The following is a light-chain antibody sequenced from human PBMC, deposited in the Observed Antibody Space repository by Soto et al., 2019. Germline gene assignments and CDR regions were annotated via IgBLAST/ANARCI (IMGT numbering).Light chain of an antibody. CDR1: QSVTTY. V-gene: IGKV3-11*01. J-gene: IGKJ4*01. CDR3: QQRVNRVT. Sequence: EIVLTQSPATLSLSPGERASLSCRASQSVTTYLAWYQQKPGQAPRLLIYDSSNRATGIPARFTGSGSGTDFPLTISSLESEDFAVYYCQQRVNRVTFGGGTKVEI. CDR2: DSS.